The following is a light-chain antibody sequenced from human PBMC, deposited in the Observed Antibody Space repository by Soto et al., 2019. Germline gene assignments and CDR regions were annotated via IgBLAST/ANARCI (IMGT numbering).Light chain of an antibody. J-gene: IGKJ1*01. V-gene: IGKV3-15*01. CDR1: QSVSTN. CDR2: GTY. Sequence: EIVMTQSPATLSVSPGERATLSCRASQSVSTNLAWYQQKPGQAPRLLIYGTYTRATGIPVRFSGSGSGTEFTLTISSLQSEDFAVYYCQQYNNWWTFGQGTKVEIK. CDR3: QQYNNWWT.